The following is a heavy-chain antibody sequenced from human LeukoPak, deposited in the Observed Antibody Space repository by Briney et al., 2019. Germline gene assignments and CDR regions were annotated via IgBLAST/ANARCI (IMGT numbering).Heavy chain of an antibody. CDR3: ARGRSYGYGFRFDY. Sequence: SETLSLTCAVYGGSFSGYYWSWIRQPPGKGLEWIGEINHSGSTNYNPSLKSRVTISVDTSKNQFSLKLSSVTAADTAVYYCARGRSYGYGFRFDYWGQGTLVTVSS. D-gene: IGHD5-18*01. CDR2: INHSGST. V-gene: IGHV4-34*01. J-gene: IGHJ4*02. CDR1: GGSFSGYY.